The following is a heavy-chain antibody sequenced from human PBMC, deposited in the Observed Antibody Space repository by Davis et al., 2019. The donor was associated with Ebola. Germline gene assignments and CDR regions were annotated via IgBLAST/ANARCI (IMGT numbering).Heavy chain of an antibody. CDR1: GGTFSSYA. CDR2: IIPMFGTT. CDR3: ARDGPDYYGLDV. J-gene: IGHJ6*02. Sequence: SVKVSCKASGGTFSSYAASWVRQAPGQGLEWMGEIIPMFGTTNFAQKFQGRVTMTADESTSTVYMELNSLRSDDTAIYYCARDGPDYYGLDVWGQGTAVTVSS. V-gene: IGHV1-69*13.